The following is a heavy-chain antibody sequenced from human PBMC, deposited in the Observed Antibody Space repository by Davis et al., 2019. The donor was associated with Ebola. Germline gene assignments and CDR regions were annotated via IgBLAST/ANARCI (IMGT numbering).Heavy chain of an antibody. CDR3: ARVNGGYSYGYIYYYGMDV. CDR2: ISGYNGNT. V-gene: IGHV1-18*04. D-gene: IGHD5-18*01. CDR1: GYTFTRFA. J-gene: IGHJ6*02. Sequence: ASVKVSCKASGYTFTRFAITWVRQAPGQGLEWMGWISGYNGNTKYAQKFQGRVTMTTDTSTSTAYMELRSLRSDDTAVYYCARVNGGYSYGYIYYYGMDVWGQGTTVTVSS.